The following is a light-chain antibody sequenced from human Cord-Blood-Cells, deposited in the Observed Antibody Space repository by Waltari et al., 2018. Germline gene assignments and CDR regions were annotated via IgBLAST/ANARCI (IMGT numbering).Light chain of an antibody. V-gene: IGLV2-14*01. J-gene: IGLJ2*01. CDR1: SRDVVGYNY. Sequence: QSALTQPASVSGSPGQSITISCTGTSRDVVGYNYVSWYQQHPGKAPKLKIYDVSNRPSGVSNRFSGSKSGNTASLTISGLQAEDEADYYCSSYTSSSTLVFGGGTKLTVL. CDR2: DVS. CDR3: SSYTSSSTLV.